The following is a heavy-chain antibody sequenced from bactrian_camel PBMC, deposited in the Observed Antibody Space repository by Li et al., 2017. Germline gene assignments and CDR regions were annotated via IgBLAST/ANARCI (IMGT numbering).Heavy chain of an antibody. D-gene: IGHD6*01. CDR1: GLTYDSYC. Sequence: HVQLVESGGGSVQAGGSLRLSSVASGLTYDSYCVAWFRQGLGKEREAVAVIDSDNTTTYTDSVQGRFTISRDNVENTLYLEMNTLKPDDTAMYYCAADPSDRTVCSWRSSWKFQGQGTQVTVS. V-gene: IGHV3S55*01. J-gene: IGHJ4*01. CDR2: IDSDNTT.